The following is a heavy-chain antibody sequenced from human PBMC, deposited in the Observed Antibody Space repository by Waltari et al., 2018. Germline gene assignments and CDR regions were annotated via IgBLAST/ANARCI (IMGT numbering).Heavy chain of an antibody. V-gene: IGHV1-24*01. CDR3: ATGRAGVDY. J-gene: IGHJ4*02. CDR2: VDPEDGET. D-gene: IGHD3-10*01. CDR1: GYTLPELY. Sequence: QVQLVQSGAEVKTPGASVKVSCKVSGYTLPELYMQWVRQATGKGLAWMGGVDPEDGETIESQNVQGRVTITEDTSTDTAYMELSSRRSEDTAVYYCATGRAGVDYGGQGTLVTVSS.